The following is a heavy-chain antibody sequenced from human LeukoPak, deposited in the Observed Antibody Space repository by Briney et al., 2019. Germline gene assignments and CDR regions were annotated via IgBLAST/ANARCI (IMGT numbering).Heavy chain of an antibody. CDR3: ARLSYYYDSSGYYCGDWFDP. CDR1: GGSFSGYY. D-gene: IGHD3-22*01. Sequence: PSETLSLTCAVYGGSFSGYYWSWIRQPPGKGLEWIGEINHSGSTNYNPSLKSRVTISVDTSKNQFSLKLSSVTAADTAVYYCARLSYYYDSSGYYCGDWFDPWGQGTLVTVSS. J-gene: IGHJ5*02. CDR2: INHSGST. V-gene: IGHV4-34*01.